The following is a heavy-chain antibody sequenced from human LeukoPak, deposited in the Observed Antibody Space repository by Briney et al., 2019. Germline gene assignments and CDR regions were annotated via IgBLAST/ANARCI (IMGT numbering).Heavy chain of an antibody. V-gene: IGHV3-21*01. D-gene: IGHD2-2*01. CDR1: GFTVSSYS. CDR2: ISSSSSYI. Sequence: GGSLRLSCAASGFTVSSYSMNWVRQAPGKGLEWVSSISSSSSYIYYADSVKGRFTISRDNAKNSLYLQMNSLRAEDTAVYYCARGSAYCSSTSCYPEYFQHWGQGTLVTVSS. CDR3: ARGSAYCSSTSCYPEYFQH. J-gene: IGHJ1*01.